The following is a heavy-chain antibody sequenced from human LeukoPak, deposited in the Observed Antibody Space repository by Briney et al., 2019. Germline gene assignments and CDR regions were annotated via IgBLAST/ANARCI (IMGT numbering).Heavy chain of an antibody. Sequence: SETLSLTCTVSGGSISSGDYYWSWIRQPPGKGLEWIGYIYYSGSTYYNPSLKSRVAISVDTSKNQFSLKLSSVTAADTAVYYCARDTGTKNWFDPWGQGTLVTVSS. CDR2: IYYSGST. CDR3: ARDTGTKNWFDP. J-gene: IGHJ5*02. V-gene: IGHV4-30-4*01. D-gene: IGHD1-1*01. CDR1: GGSISSGDYY.